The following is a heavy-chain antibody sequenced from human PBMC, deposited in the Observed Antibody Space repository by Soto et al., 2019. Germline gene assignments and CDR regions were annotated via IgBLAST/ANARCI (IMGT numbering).Heavy chain of an antibody. Sequence: QVQLVESGGGVVQPGRSLRLSCAASGFTFSSYGMHWVRQAPGKGLEWVAVIWYDGSNKYYADSVKGRFTISRDNSKNTLYLQMNSLRAEDTAVYYCARDGGDGGYAPVAFDIWGQWTMVTVSS. J-gene: IGHJ3*02. CDR1: GFTFSSYG. CDR2: IWYDGSNK. D-gene: IGHD5-12*01. CDR3: ARDGGDGGYAPVAFDI. V-gene: IGHV3-33*01.